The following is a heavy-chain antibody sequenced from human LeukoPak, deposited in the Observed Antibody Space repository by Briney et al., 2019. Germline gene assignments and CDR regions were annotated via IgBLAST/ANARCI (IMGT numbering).Heavy chain of an antibody. CDR3: ANNYYGSGSFYPLDY. V-gene: IGHV3-23*01. CDR2: ISSSGDYT. Sequence: GGSLRLSCAASGFRFSFDSYAMSWVRQAPGKGLEWVSAISSSGDYTYYADSVKGRFTISRDNSKSTLYLQMNNLRADDTAVYYSANNYYGSGSFYPLDYWGQGALVTVSS. CDR1: GFRFSFDSYA. J-gene: IGHJ4*02. D-gene: IGHD3-10*01.